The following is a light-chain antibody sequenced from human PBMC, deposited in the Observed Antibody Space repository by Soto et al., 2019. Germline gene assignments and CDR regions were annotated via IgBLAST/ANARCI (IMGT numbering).Light chain of an antibody. V-gene: IGKV3-20*01. J-gene: IGKJ3*01. CDR3: QQYGRSPPEFT. CDR1: QTISSNY. CDR2: GAS. Sequence: EIVLTQSPGTLSLSAGERATLSCRASQTISSNYLAWYQQQPGQAPRLRIFGASYRATGIPDRFSGSGSGTDFTLTISRLEPEDFAVYYCQQYGRSPPEFTFGPGTKVDIK.